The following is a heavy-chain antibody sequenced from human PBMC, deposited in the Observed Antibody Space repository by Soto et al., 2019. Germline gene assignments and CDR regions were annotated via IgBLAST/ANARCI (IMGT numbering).Heavy chain of an antibody. CDR2: IRGNGDRT. CDR1: GFAFSNYA. CDR3: ARAEVTAVFGF. Sequence: EEKLLESGGALVVPGGSLRLSCAASGFAFSNYAMTWVRQAPGKGLEWVSSIRGNGDRTYYAESVKGRFTISRDNSKSTLFLQMNSLRADDTAVYFCARAEVTAVFGFWGQGTLVIVSS. J-gene: IGHJ4*02. V-gene: IGHV3-23*01. D-gene: IGHD2-21*02.